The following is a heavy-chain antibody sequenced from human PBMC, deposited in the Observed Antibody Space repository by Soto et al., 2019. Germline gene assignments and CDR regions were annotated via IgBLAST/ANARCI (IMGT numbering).Heavy chain of an antibody. CDR2: IWYDGSNR. CDR3: ARDKGMVGTDY. J-gene: IGHJ4*02. Sequence: QVQLEESGGGVVQPGKSLRLSCAASGFSFSTYGMHLVRQAPGKGLEWVAVIWYDGSNRYYADSVKGRFTISRDKSKNTLFLQVNSMRVEDTAVYYCARDKGMVGTDYWGQGTLVTVSS. CDR1: GFSFSTYG. D-gene: IGHD1-26*01. V-gene: IGHV3-33*01.